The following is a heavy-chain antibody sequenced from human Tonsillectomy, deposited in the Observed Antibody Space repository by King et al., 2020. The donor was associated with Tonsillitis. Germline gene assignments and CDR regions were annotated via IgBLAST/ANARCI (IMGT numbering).Heavy chain of an antibody. CDR3: ARVGDSSGYSHGFDY. CDR2: IYYSGRT. D-gene: IGHD3-22*01. V-gene: IGHV4-38-2*02. J-gene: IGHJ4*02. Sequence: QLQESGPGLVKPSETLSLTCTVSGYSISSGYYWGWIRQPPGKGLEWIGSIYYSGRTYYNPSLKSRVTISVDTSKNQFSLKLSSVTAADTAVYYCARVGDSSGYSHGFDYWGQGTLVTVSS. CDR1: GYSISSGYY.